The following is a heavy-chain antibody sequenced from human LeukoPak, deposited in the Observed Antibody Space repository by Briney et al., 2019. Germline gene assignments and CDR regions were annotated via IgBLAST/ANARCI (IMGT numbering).Heavy chain of an antibody. V-gene: IGHV3-7*05. CDR2: IKQDGSEK. CDR1: GFTFSNNW. Sequence: GGSLRLSCAASGFTFSNNWMSWVRQAPGKGLEWVDNIKQDGSEKYYVDSVKGRFTIYRDNAKNSLYLQMNSLRAEDTAVYYCATPWSIAFGGQGTLVSVSS. D-gene: IGHD2-21*01. CDR3: ATPWSIAF. J-gene: IGHJ4*02.